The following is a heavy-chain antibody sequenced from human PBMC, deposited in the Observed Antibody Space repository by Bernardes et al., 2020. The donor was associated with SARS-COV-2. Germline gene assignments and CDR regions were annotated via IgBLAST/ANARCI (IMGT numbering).Heavy chain of an antibody. CDR3: ARLGSYYDFWSGFSHYGMDV. J-gene: IGHJ6*02. CDR1: GFTFSSDS. Sequence: GSPRLSNEASGFTFSSDSMNWVRQAPGKGLEWVSYISSSSSTIYYADSVKGRFTISRDNAKNSLYLQMNSLRAEDTAVYYCARLGSYYDFWSGFSHYGMDVWGQGTTVTVSS. D-gene: IGHD3-3*01. V-gene: IGHV3-48*01. CDR2: ISSSSSTI.